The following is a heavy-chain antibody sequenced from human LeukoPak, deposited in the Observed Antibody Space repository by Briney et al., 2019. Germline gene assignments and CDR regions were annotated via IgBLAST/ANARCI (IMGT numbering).Heavy chain of an antibody. CDR2: ISYDGGNK. J-gene: IGHJ4*02. D-gene: IGHD6-13*01. CDR3: ARDSSSSWYDY. CDR1: GFTFSSYA. Sequence: GGSLRLSCAASGFTFSSYAMHWVRQAPGKGLEWVAVISYDGGNKYYADSVEGRFTISRDNSKNTLYLQMNSLRAEDTAVYYCARDSSSSWYDYWGQGTLVTVSS. V-gene: IGHV3-30*04.